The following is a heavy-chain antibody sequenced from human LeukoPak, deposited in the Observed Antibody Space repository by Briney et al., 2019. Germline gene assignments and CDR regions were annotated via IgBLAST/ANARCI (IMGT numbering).Heavy chain of an antibody. CDR2: IRSKAYGGTP. D-gene: IGHD5-24*01. J-gene: IGHJ4*02. CDR3: VKSLLQSIDY. Sequence: GGSLRLSCTASVFTLGDYAMNWVRQAPGKGREGVGFIRSKAYGGTPEYAASVNGRFTISRDDSKSIAYLQMNSLKTEDSAVYYCVKSLLQSIDYCGQGTLVTVSS. CDR1: VFTLGDYA. V-gene: IGHV3-49*04.